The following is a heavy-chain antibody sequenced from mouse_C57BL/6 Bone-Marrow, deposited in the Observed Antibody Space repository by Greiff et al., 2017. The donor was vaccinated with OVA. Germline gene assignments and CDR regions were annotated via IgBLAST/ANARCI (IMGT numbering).Heavy chain of an antibody. CDR3: AREGYYGSRGDY. Sequence: QVQLQQPGAELVMPGASVKLSCKASGYTFTSYWMHWVKQRPGQGLEWIGEIDPSDSYTNYNQKFKGKSTLTVDKSSSTAYMQLSSLTSEDSAVYYCAREGYYGSRGDYWGQGTTLTVSS. D-gene: IGHD1-1*01. V-gene: IGHV1-69*01. CDR1: GYTFTSYW. CDR2: IDPSDSYT. J-gene: IGHJ2*01.